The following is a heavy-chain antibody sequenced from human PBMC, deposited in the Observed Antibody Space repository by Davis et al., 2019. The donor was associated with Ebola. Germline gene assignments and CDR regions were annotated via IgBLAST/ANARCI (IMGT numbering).Heavy chain of an antibody. V-gene: IGHV3-23*01. Sequence: GGSLRLSCVGSGFSVSSYAMSWVRQAPGKGLEWVSGISGSGATTYYADSVKGRFTISRDNSKNTLYLQMNSLRADDTALYYCAKGGARYFYHYYGMDVWGQGTTVTVSS. CDR2: ISGSGATT. J-gene: IGHJ6*02. D-gene: IGHD2/OR15-2a*01. CDR3: AKGGARYFYHYYGMDV. CDR1: GFSVSSYA.